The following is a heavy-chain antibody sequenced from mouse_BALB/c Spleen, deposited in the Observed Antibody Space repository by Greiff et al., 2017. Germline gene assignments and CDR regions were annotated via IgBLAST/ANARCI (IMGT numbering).Heavy chain of an antibody. J-gene: IGHJ2*01. Sequence: VQLKQSGPELVKPGASVKVSCKASGYAFTSYNMYWVKQSHGNSLEWIGYIDPYNGCTSYTQKFKGKSTLTVDKSSSTAYMHLNSLTSEDSAVYYCARSYYDSSYDDWGQGTTLTVSS. CDR1: GYAFTSYN. V-gene: IGHV1S135*01. CDR2: IDPYNGCT. D-gene: IGHD1-1*01. CDR3: ARSYYDSSYDD.